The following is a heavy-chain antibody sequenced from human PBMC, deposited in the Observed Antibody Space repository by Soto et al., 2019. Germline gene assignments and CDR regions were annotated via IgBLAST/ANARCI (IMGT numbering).Heavy chain of an antibody. D-gene: IGHD2-15*01. CDR2: IGGSGGST. CDR3: AKDRRAAFYYYYYGMDV. J-gene: IGHJ6*02. CDR1: AFTFSSYP. Sequence: GGSLRLSCAASAFTFSSYPMSWVRQAPGKGLEWVPAIGGSGGSTSSAVSVKGRFTLSTDNSKNTLYLQMNSMRAEDTAVYYCAKDRRAAFYYYYYGMDVWGQGTTGTVSS. V-gene: IGHV3-23*01.